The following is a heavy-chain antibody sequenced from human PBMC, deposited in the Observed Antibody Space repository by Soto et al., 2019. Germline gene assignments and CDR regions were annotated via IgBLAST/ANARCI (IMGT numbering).Heavy chain of an antibody. J-gene: IGHJ6*02. CDR3: VKGYWEVDV. CDR1: GFTFSTYA. CDR2: ISGSGGSI. D-gene: IGHD2-8*02. Sequence: EVQLLESGGGLVQPGGSLRLSCAASGFTFSTYAMNWVRQAPGNGLEWVSAISGSGGSIHYADYVKGRFTISRDKSKNTLYLQMNGLRDEDTAVYHSVKGYWEVDVWGQGTTVTVSS. V-gene: IGHV3-23*01.